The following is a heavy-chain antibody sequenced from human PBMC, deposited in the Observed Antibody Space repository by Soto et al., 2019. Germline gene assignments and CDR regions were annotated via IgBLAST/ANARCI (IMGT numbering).Heavy chain of an antibody. D-gene: IGHD6-19*01. CDR1: GFTFSSYW. CDR3: ARVLKSSGWDNDVFDN. Sequence: GGSLRLSCAASGFTFSSYWMHWVRQAPGKGLVWVSRIDTYGSGTRYADSVKGRFIISRDNAENTMYLQMNYLRVEDTAVYYCARVLKSSGWDNDVFDNWGQGTMVTVSS. J-gene: IGHJ3*02. CDR2: IDTYGSGT. V-gene: IGHV3-74*01.